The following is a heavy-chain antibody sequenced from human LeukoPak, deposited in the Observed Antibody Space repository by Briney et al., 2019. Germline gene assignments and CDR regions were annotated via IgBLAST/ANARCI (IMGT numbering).Heavy chain of an antibody. CDR3: ARRDSSGYYFEY. CDR1: GYKLTNNW. J-gene: IGHJ4*02. V-gene: IGHV5-51*01. D-gene: IGHD3-22*01. CDR2: IYPGDSDT. Sequence: GESLKISCKISGYKLTNNWIGWVRQVPGKGLEWMGIIYPGDSDTRYSPSFQGQVTISADKSIRTAYLQWSSLKASDTAMYYCARRDSSGYYFEYWGQGTLVTVSS.